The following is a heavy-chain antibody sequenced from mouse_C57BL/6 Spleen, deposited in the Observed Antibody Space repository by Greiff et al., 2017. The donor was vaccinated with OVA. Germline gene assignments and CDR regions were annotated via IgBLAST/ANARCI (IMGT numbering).Heavy chain of an antibody. V-gene: IGHV1-55*01. Sequence: QVQLKQPGAELVKPGASVKMSCKASGYTFTSYWITWVKQRPGQGLEWIGDIYPGSGSTNYNEKFKSKATLTVDTSSSTAYMQLSSLTSEDSAVYYCARRDGNYDWYFDVWGTGTTVTVSS. CDR2: IYPGSGST. D-gene: IGHD2-1*01. J-gene: IGHJ1*03. CDR3: ARRDGNYDWYFDV. CDR1: GYTFTSYW.